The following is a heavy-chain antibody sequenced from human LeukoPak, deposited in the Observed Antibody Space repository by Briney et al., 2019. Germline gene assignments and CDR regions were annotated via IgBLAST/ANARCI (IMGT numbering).Heavy chain of an antibody. CDR1: GYSFTSYW. CDR3: ARLGLYSGSYYWFDP. V-gene: IGHV5-51*01. CDR2: IYPGDSDT. Sequence: GESLKISCKGSGYSFTSYWIGWVRQMPGKGPEWMGIIYPGDSDTRYSPSFQGQVTISADKSISTAYLQWSSLKASDTAMYYCARLGLYSGSYYWFDPWGQGTLVTVSS. J-gene: IGHJ5*02. D-gene: IGHD1-26*01.